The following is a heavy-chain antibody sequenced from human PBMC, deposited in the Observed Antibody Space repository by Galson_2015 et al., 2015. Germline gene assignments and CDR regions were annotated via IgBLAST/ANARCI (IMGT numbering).Heavy chain of an antibody. V-gene: IGHV3-30-3*01. J-gene: IGHJ4*02. CDR2: ISYDGSNK. CDR3: ARGRAWELLRKSPFDY. Sequence: SLRLSCAASGFTFSSYAMHWVRQAPGKGLEWVAVISYDGSNKYYADSVRGRFTISRDDSENSLYPQMNSLRAEDTAVYYCARGRAWELLRKSPFDYWGQGTLVTVSS. CDR1: GFTFSSYA. D-gene: IGHD1-26*01.